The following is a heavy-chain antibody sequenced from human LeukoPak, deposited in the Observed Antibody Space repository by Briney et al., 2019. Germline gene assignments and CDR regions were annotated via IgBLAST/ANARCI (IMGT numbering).Heavy chain of an antibody. Sequence: GGSLRLSCVASGFPFSSYWMTWVRQAPGKGLEWVANIKQDGSKKSYVDSVKGRFTISRDNAKNSLYLQINSLRAEDTAVYYCARSSYSSSSSVWGQGTMVTVSS. CDR3: ARSSYSSSSSV. D-gene: IGHD6-6*01. CDR2: IKQDGSKK. CDR1: GFPFSSYW. J-gene: IGHJ3*01. V-gene: IGHV3-7*03.